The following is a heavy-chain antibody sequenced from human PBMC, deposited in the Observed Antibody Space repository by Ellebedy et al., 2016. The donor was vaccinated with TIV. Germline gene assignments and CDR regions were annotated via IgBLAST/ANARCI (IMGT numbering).Heavy chain of an antibody. Sequence: SETLSLTXAVYGGSFSGYYWSWIRQPPGKGLEWIGEINHSGSTNYNPSLKSRVTISVDTSKNQFSLKLSSVTAADTAVYYCARGFAMVRGDYYYMDVWGKGTTVTVSS. CDR2: INHSGST. D-gene: IGHD3-10*01. CDR1: GGSFSGYY. V-gene: IGHV4-34*01. CDR3: ARGFAMVRGDYYYMDV. J-gene: IGHJ6*03.